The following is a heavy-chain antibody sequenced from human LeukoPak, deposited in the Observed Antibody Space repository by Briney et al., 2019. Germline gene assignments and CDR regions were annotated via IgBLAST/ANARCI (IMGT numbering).Heavy chain of an antibody. CDR3: ARDWRQSTMAYFDY. Sequence: PGGSLRLSCAASGFTFSSHTLRWVRQAPGKGLEWVSSTSSSSGYIYYADSVKGRFIISRHNAKNSLYLQMNSLRAEDTAVYYCARDWRQSTMAYFDYWGQGTLVTVSS. J-gene: IGHJ4*02. CDR2: TSSSSGYI. CDR1: GFTFSSHT. V-gene: IGHV3-21*01. D-gene: IGHD3-3*01.